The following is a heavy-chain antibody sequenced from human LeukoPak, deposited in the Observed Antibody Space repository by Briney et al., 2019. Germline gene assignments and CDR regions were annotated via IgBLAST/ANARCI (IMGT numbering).Heavy chain of an antibody. J-gene: IGHJ4*02. CDR3: AKYGKSGWSIDN. V-gene: IGHV4-59*08. D-gene: IGHD6-19*01. CDR1: GGSNGGEY. Sequence: PSETLSLTCTVSGGSNGGEYWTWIRQPPGKERQDIGYIYHTGATNYNPSLKSRVTMSVDTSKNQFSLKLNSVTAADTAVYFCAKYGKSGWSIDNWGQGTLVTVSS. CDR2: IYHTGAT.